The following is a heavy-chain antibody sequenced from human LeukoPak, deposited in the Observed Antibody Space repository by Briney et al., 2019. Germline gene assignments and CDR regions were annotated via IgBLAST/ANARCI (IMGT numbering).Heavy chain of an antibody. V-gene: IGHV3-7*01. CDR2: IKEDGSEK. CDR3: ARSGSDFDY. Sequence: GGSLRLSCAASGFIFRTYWMSWVRQAPGKGLEWVANIKEDGSEKNYVDSVKGRFTISRDNAKNSLYLQMNSLRAEDTAVYYCARSGSDFDYWGQGTLVTVSS. J-gene: IGHJ4*02. CDR1: GFIFRTYW. D-gene: IGHD3-10*01.